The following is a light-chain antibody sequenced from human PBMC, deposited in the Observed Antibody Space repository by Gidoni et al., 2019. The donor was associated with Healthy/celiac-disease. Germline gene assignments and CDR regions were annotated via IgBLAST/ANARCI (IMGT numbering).Light chain of an antibody. Sequence: IVLTQSPGTLSLSPGERATLSCRASQSVSSSYLAWYQQKPGQAPRLLIYGASSRATGIPDRFSGSGSGTDFTLTISRLEPEDFAVYYCQQYGSSPVAFGQGTKVEIK. CDR1: QSVSSSY. CDR3: QQYGSSPVA. V-gene: IGKV3-20*01. J-gene: IGKJ1*01. CDR2: GAS.